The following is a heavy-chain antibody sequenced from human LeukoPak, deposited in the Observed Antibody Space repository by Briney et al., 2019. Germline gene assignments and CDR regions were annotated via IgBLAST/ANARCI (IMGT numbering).Heavy chain of an antibody. CDR1: GYSISSGYY. CDR3: ARDQLYCSSTSCYVDWFDP. D-gene: IGHD2-2*01. CDR2: IYHSGST. Sequence: SETLSLTCTVSGYSISSGYYWGWIRQPSGKGLEWIGSIYHSGSTYYNPSLKSRVTISVDTSKNQFSLKLSSVTAADTAVYYCARDQLYCSSTSCYVDWFDPWGQGTLVTVSS. V-gene: IGHV4-38-2*02. J-gene: IGHJ5*02.